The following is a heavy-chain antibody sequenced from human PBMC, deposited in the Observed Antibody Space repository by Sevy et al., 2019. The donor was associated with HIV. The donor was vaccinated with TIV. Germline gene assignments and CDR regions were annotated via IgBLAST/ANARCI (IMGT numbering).Heavy chain of an antibody. CDR2: ISYDGSNK. Sequence: GGSLRLSCAASGFTFSSYAMHWVRQAPGKGLEWVAVISYDGSNKYYADSVKGRFTISRDNSKNTLYLQMNSLRAEDTAVDYWAREGAGAAAFDIRGQGTMVTVSS. J-gene: IGHJ3*02. CDR3: AREGAGAAAFDI. CDR1: GFTFSSYA. V-gene: IGHV3-30-3*01. D-gene: IGHD6-19*01.